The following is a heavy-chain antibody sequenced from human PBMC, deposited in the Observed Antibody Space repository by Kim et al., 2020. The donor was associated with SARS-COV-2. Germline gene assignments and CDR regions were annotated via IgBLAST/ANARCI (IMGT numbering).Heavy chain of an antibody. J-gene: IGHJ4*02. CDR2: INPDATER. CDR3: AAISSGWFWGY. CDR1: GFSLSASW. D-gene: IGHD6-19*01. Sequence: GGSLRLSCVASGFSLSASWMSWVRQAPGKGLEWVANINPDATERNFVESVKGRFTISRDSVKNSLYLQMSSLRVDDTAIYYCAAISSGWFWGYWGQGTLVTVSS. V-gene: IGHV3-7*01.